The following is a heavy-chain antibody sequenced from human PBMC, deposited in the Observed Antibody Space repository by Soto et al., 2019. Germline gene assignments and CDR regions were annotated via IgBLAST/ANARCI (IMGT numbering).Heavy chain of an antibody. CDR3: ARGDSTDCSNGVCSFFYNHDMDV. D-gene: IGHD2-8*01. V-gene: IGHV1-2*04. CDR1: GYSFTDYH. J-gene: IGHJ6*02. Sequence: ASVKVSCKASGYSFTDYHIHWVRQAPGQGLEWLGRINPKSGGTSTAQKFQGWVTMTTDTAISTASMELTRLTSDDTAIYYCARGDSTDCSNGVCSFFYNHDMDVWGQGTTVTAP. CDR2: INPKSGGT.